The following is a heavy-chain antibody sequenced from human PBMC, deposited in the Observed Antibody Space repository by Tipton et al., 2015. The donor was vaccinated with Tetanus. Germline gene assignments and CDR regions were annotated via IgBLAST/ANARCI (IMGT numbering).Heavy chain of an antibody. D-gene: IGHD1-26*01. CDR1: GFTFSNYW. Sequence: SLRLSCAASGFTFSNYWMSWVRQVPGKGLEWVGNIKPDGSGKYYVDSVKGRFTISRDNSKNTLYLQMNSLRAEDTAVYYCARELDSGSYGGYFDYWGQGTLVTVSS. CDR2: IKPDGSGK. V-gene: IGHV3-7*01. J-gene: IGHJ4*02. CDR3: ARELDSGSYGGYFDY.